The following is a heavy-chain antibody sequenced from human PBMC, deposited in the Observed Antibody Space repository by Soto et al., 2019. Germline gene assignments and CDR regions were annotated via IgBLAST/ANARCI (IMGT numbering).Heavy chain of an antibody. CDR2: ISYDGSNK. CDR1: GFTFSSYG. Sequence: QVQLVESGGGVVQPGRSLRLSCAASGFTFSSYGMHWVRQAPGKGLEWVAVISYDGSNKYYADSVKGRFTISRDNSKNTLYLQMNSLRAEDTAVYYCAKALPAIIPWYYYGSGSYYNFPGEDGMDVWGQGTTVTVSS. V-gene: IGHV3-30*18. D-gene: IGHD3-10*01. J-gene: IGHJ6*02. CDR3: AKALPAIIPWYYYGSGSYYNFPGEDGMDV.